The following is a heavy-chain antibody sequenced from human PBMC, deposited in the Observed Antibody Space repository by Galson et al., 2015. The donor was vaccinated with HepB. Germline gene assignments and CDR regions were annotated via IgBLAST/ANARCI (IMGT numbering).Heavy chain of an antibody. V-gene: IGHV4-31*03. Sequence: TLSLTCTVSGGSISSGGYYWSWIRQHPGKGLEWIGYIYYSGSTYYNPSLKSRVTISVDTSKNQFSLKLSSVTAADTAVYYCARSGKEGRSSGYYRVDGYWGQGTLVTVSS. D-gene: IGHD3-22*01. CDR2: IYYSGST. CDR1: GGSISSGGYY. J-gene: IGHJ4*02. CDR3: ARSGKEGRSSGYYRVDGY.